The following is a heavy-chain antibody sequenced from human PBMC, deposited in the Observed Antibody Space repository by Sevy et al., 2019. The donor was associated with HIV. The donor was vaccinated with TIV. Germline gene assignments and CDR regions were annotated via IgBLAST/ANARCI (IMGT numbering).Heavy chain of an antibody. CDR2: IKSKTDGGTT. V-gene: IGHV3-15*01. CDR3: TTGTKGDQTGTAETDAFDI. CDR1: GFTFSNAW. J-gene: IGHJ3*02. Sequence: GGSLRLSCAASGFTFSNAWMSWVRQAPGKGLEWVGRIKSKTDGGTTDYAAPVKGRFTISRDDSKNTLYLQMNSLKTEDTAVYYCTTGTKGDQTGTAETDAFDIWGQGTMVTVSS. D-gene: IGHD1-1*01.